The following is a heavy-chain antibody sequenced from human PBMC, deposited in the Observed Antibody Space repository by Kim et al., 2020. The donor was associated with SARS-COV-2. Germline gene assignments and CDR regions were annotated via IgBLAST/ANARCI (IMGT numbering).Heavy chain of an antibody. J-gene: IGHJ3*01. CDR2: IKTDTGAP. Sequence: ASVKVSCEASGYSFTNHAIIWVRQAPGQGLQWMGFIKTDTGAPTYAQGFAGRFVFSFDASVTTAFLQINGLLIEDTAVYYCARVHPAAAFDFWGQGTLVT. CDR3: ARVHPAAAFDF. CDR1: GYSFTNHA. V-gene: IGHV7-4-1*02.